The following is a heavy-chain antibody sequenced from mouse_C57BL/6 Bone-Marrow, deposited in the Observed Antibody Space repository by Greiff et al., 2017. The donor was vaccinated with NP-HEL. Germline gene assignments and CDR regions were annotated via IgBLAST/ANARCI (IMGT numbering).Heavy chain of an antibody. D-gene: IGHD2-3*01. CDR3: ARYPDGYYQGYYFDY. J-gene: IGHJ2*01. CDR2: ISYSGST. CDR1: GYSITSDY. Sequence: EVKLEESGPGLAKPSQTLSLTCSVTGYSITSDYWNWIRKFPGNKLEYMGYISYSGSTYYNPSLKSRISITRDTSKNQYYLQLNSVTTEDTATYYCARYPDGYYQGYYFDYWGQGTTLTVSS. V-gene: IGHV3-8*01.